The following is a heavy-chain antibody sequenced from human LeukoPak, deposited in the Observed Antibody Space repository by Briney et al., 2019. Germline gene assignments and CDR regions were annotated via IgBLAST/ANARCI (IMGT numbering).Heavy chain of an antibody. CDR2: ISGSGGST. Sequence: AGGSLRLSCAASGFTFSSYALTWVRQAPGKGLEWVSGISGSGGSTYYADPVKGRFTISRDNSKNTVYLQMNSLRAEDTAVYYCAKVFGPTGYSSGPVDYWGQGTLVTVSS. D-gene: IGHD6-19*01. V-gene: IGHV3-23*01. CDR1: GFTFSSYA. J-gene: IGHJ4*02. CDR3: AKVFGPTGYSSGPVDY.